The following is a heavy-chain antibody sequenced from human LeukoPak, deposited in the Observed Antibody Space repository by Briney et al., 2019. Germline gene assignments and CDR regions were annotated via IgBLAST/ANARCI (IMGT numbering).Heavy chain of an antibody. CDR2: IKQDGSEK. CDR1: GLTFSSYW. J-gene: IGHJ4*02. Sequence: GGSLRLSCAASGLTFSSYWMSWVRQAPGKGLEWVANIKQDGSEKYYVDSVKGRFTISRDNAKNSLYLQMNSLRAEDTAVYHCARGEGLFDYWGQGTLVTVSS. V-gene: IGHV3-7*05. CDR3: ARGEGLFDY.